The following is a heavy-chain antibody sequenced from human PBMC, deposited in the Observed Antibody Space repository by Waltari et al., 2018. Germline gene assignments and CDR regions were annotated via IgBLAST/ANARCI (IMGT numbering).Heavy chain of an antibody. J-gene: IGHJ4*02. V-gene: IGHV4-30-4*08. CDR3: ARDGNYGDYYFDY. Sequence: QVQLQESGPGLVKPSQTLSLTCTVSGGSISSGDYYWSWIRQPPGKGLEVIAYIYYSRSTYYNPSLKSRVTISVDTSKNQFSLKLSSVTAADTAVYYCARDGNYGDYYFDYWGQGTLVTVSS. CDR1: GGSISSGDYY. D-gene: IGHD4-17*01. CDR2: IYYSRST.